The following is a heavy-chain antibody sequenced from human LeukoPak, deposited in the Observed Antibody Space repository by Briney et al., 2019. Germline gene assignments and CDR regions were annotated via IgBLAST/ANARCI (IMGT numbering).Heavy chain of an antibody. CDR2: INPSGSIT. CDR1: RFTFASYA. D-gene: IGHD2-15*01. CDR3: ARDLYSLDY. V-gene: IGHV3-23*01. J-gene: IGHJ4*02. Sequence: GGSLRLSYAASRFTFASYAMTWVRQAPGKGLEWVSSINPSGSITHYADSVKGRFTLSRDNSKNTLYLQMNSLRVEDTAVYYCARDLYSLDYWGQGTLVTVSS.